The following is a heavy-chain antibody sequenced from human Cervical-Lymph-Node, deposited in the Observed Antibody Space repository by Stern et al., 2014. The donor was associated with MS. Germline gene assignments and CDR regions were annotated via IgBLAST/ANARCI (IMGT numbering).Heavy chain of an antibody. Sequence: QVQLQQWGPGLVKPSETLSLTCAVSGGSVSSCNYYWSWIRQPQGKGLEWIVDINKSGRTQYNPSLKSRVTTSVDTPKNQFSLKLSSVTAADTAVYYCAKTRSAYDWGFDYWGQGTLVSVSS. CDR1: GGSVSSCNYY. V-gene: IGHV4-61*01. J-gene: IGHJ4*02. CDR3: AKTRSAYDWGFDY. CDR2: INKSGRT. D-gene: IGHD5-12*01.